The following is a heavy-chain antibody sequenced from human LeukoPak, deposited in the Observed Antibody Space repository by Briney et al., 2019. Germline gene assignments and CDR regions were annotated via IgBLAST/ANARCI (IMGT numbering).Heavy chain of an antibody. J-gene: IGHJ3*02. CDR2: IYYSGST. Sequence: SETLSLTCTVSGGSISSYYWSWIRQPPGKGLEWIGYIYYSGSTNYNPSLKSRVTISVDTSKNQFSLKLSSVTAADTAVYHCARVLGYSSSWHHAFDIWGQGTMVTVSS. D-gene: IGHD6-13*01. CDR3: ARVLGYSSSWHHAFDI. V-gene: IGHV4-59*01. CDR1: GGSISSYY.